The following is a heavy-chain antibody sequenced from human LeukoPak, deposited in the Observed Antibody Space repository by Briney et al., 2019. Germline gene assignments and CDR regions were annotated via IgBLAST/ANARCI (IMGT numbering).Heavy chain of an antibody. V-gene: IGHV1-46*01. CDR2: INPSGGSP. J-gene: IGHJ4*02. CDR3: VRGIPLFDY. Sequence: GASVKASCKASGYRSTSYYMPWVGQAPGQGLEWMGVINPSGGSPTYAQKFQGRVTMTGDTSTSTVYMELSSLRSQDTPVYNCVRGIPLFDYWGQGTLVTVSS. CDR1: GYRSTSYY.